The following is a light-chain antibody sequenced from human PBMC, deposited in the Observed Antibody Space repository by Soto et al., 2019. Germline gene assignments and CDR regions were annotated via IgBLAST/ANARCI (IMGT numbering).Light chain of an antibody. Sequence: GDRVTITCRASQSISSWLAWYQQKPGKAPKLLIYDASSLESGVPSRFSGSGSGTEFTLTISSLQPDDFATYYCQQYNSPVTFGQGTKVDIK. V-gene: IGKV1-5*01. J-gene: IGKJ2*01. CDR1: QSISSW. CDR3: QQYNSPVT. CDR2: DAS.